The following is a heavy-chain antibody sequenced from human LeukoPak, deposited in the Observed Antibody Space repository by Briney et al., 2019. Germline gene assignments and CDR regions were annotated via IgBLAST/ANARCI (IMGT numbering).Heavy chain of an antibody. D-gene: IGHD1-26*01. V-gene: IGHV4-34*01. CDR1: GGSFSGCY. Sequence: SETLSLTCDVYGGSFSGCYWSWIRQPPGKGLEWIGEINHSGSTNYNPSLKSRVTISVDTSKNQFSLKLSSVTAADTAVYYCARLYSGSYIYWGQGTLVTVSS. J-gene: IGHJ4*02. CDR2: INHSGST. CDR3: ARLYSGSYIY.